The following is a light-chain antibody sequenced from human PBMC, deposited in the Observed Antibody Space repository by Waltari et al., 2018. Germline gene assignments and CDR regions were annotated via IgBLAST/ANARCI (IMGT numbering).Light chain of an antibody. Sequence: EIVLTQSPGTLSLSPGERATLSCRASQNINTNFLTWYQQKPGQAPRLLIYSASSRATDIPDRFSGSGSGTDFTLTISRLEPEDIAVYYCQQYSRPSYTFGQGTKLEIK. CDR1: QNINTNF. J-gene: IGKJ2*01. V-gene: IGKV3-20*01. CDR2: SAS. CDR3: QQYSRPSYT.